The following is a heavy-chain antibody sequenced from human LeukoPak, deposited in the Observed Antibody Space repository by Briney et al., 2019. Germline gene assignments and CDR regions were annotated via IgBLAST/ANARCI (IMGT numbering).Heavy chain of an antibody. CDR3: AKDEGDSYYWYFDL. J-gene: IGHJ2*01. V-gene: IGHV3-9*01. CDR1: GFTFDDYA. D-gene: IGHD2-21*02. CDR2: ISWNSGSI. Sequence: GGSLRLSCAASGFTFDDYAMQWVRQAPGKGLEWVSGISWNSGSIGYADSVKGRFTISRDNAKNSLYLQMNSLRAEDTALYYCAKDEGDSYYWYFDLWGRGTLVTVSS.